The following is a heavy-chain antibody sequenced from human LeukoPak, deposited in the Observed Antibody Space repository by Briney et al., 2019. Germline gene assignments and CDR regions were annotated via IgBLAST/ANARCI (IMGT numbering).Heavy chain of an antibody. CDR3: ARGRDGYNPFDY. J-gene: IGHJ4*02. D-gene: IGHD5-24*01. Sequence: KPSETLSLTCAVYGGSFSGYYWSWVRQAPGKGLEWVSSISSSSSYIYYADSVKGRFTISRDNAKNSLYLQMNSLRAEDTAVYYCARGRDGYNPFDYWGQGTLVTVSS. CDR1: GGSFSGYY. V-gene: IGHV3-21*01. CDR2: ISSSSSYI.